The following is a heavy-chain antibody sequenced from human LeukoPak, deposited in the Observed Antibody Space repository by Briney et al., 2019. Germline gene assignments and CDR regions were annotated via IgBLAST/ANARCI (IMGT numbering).Heavy chain of an antibody. V-gene: IGHV3-7*01. CDR2: INQDGSEK. Sequence: GGSLRLSCAASGFTFTTYWMSWVRQAPGKVLEWVANINQDGSEKYYVDSVKGRFTISRDNAKNSLYLQMNSLRAEDTAVYYCARADFWSGYYVGLWGQGTLVTVSS. CDR3: ARADFWSGYYVGL. D-gene: IGHD3-3*01. CDR1: GFTFTTYW. J-gene: IGHJ4*02.